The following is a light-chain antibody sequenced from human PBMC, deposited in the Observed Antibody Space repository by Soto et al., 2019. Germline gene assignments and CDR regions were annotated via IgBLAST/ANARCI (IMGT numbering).Light chain of an antibody. CDR1: SSDVGNYNL. Sequence: QSALTQPASVSGSPGQSITISCTGTSSDVGNYNLVSWYQQFPGKAPNLMIYDVTERPSGISDRFSGSKSGNTASLTISSLQAEDEANYYCSSYAGNNIFVFGTGTKLTVL. V-gene: IGLV2-23*02. J-gene: IGLJ1*01. CDR2: DVT. CDR3: SSYAGNNIFV.